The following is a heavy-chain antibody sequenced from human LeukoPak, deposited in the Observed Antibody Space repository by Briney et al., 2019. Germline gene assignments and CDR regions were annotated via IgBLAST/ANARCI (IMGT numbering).Heavy chain of an antibody. CDR2: ISGTGDST. CDR1: GFTFSNYA. J-gene: IGHJ4*02. D-gene: IGHD6-13*01. CDR3: AKLRSISWYASSDY. V-gene: IGHV3-23*01. Sequence: GGSLRLSCAASGFTFSNYAMSWVRQAPGKGLEWAAAISGTGDSTYYVDSVKGRFTLSRDSSKDTVYLQMNSLRTEDTAVYYCAKLRSISWYASSDYWGQGTLVTVSS.